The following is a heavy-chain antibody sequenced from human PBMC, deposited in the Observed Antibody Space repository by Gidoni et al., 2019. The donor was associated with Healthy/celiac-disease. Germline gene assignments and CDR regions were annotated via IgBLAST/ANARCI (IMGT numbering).Heavy chain of an antibody. J-gene: IGHJ5*02. D-gene: IGHD6-13*01. CDR3: ARTAAAGPTPITPGWFDP. V-gene: IGHV4-59*01. Sequence: GLEWIGYIYYSGSTNYNPSLKSRVTISVDTSKNQFSLKLSSVTAADTAVYYCARTAAAGPTPITPGWFDPWGQGTLVTVSS. CDR2: IYYSGST.